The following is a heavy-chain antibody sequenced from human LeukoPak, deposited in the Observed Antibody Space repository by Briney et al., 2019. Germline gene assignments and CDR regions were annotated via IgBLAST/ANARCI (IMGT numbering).Heavy chain of an antibody. V-gene: IGHV3-43D*04. CDR1: GFDFDDYM. J-gene: IGHJ4*02. CDR3: ARGGYGGVFDY. CDR2: ISWDGGTT. D-gene: IGHD4-23*01. Sequence: GGSLRLSCAASGFDFDDYMMHWVRQVPGKGLEWVSLISWDGGTTNYADSVKGRFTISRDNSKNSLYFLMNDLTAEDAAFYYCARGGYGGVFDYWGQGTLVTVSS.